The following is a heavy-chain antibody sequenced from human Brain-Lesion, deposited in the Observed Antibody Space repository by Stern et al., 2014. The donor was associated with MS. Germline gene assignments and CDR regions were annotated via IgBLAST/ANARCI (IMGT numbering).Heavy chain of an antibody. CDR3: TTIGYSASRSGFFDF. CDR2: IKSRTDGGTS. D-gene: IGHD5-18*01. J-gene: IGHJ4*02. CDR1: GFTFSNVW. V-gene: IGHV3-15*05. Sequence: VQLVESGGGLVKPGGSLTLSCAGSGFTFSNVWMNWVCQAPGKGLEWDARIKSRTDGGTSDYAAPVKGRFTISRDDSKNTLYLQIDNLRADDTAVYYCTTIGYSASRSGFFDFWGQGTLVTVSS.